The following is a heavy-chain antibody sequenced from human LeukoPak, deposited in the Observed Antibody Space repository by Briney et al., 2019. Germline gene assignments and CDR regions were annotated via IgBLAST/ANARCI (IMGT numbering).Heavy chain of an antibody. V-gene: IGHV4-39*07. CDR1: GGSISSSSYY. J-gene: IGHJ3*01. D-gene: IGHD3-22*01. CDR3: ARGDPTYDYDSSGYYIDAFDF. Sequence: PSETLSLTCTVSGGSISSSSYYWGWIRQPPGKGLEWIGSIYYSGSTYYNPSLKSRVTISVDTSKNQFSLKLSSVTAADTAVYYCARGDPTYDYDSSGYYIDAFDFWGQGTMVTVSS. CDR2: IYYSGST.